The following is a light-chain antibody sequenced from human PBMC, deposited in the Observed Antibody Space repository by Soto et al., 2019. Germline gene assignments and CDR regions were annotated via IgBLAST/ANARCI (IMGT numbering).Light chain of an antibody. Sequence: DLQMTQSPSTLSASVGDRVTITCRASQSINIWLAWYQQKPGRAPKLLIHKASTLESGVPSRFSGSGSGTEFTITISSLQPDDFATYYCQQYNVYWTFGQGTRVEIK. CDR3: QQYNVYWT. CDR2: KAS. J-gene: IGKJ1*01. V-gene: IGKV1-5*03. CDR1: QSINIW.